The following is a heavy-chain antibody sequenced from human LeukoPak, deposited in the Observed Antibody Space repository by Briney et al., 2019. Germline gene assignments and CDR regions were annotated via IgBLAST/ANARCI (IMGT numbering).Heavy chain of an antibody. J-gene: IGHJ6*03. Sequence: SGGSLRLSCAASGFTFSSYSMNWVRQAPGKGLEWVSSISSSSSYIYYADSVKGRFTISRDNAKSSLYMQMNSLRAEDTAVYYCATLIVGATNYYYYMDVWGKGTTVTVSS. V-gene: IGHV3-21*01. CDR3: ATLIVGATNYYYYMDV. CDR1: GFTFSSYS. D-gene: IGHD1-26*01. CDR2: ISSSSSYI.